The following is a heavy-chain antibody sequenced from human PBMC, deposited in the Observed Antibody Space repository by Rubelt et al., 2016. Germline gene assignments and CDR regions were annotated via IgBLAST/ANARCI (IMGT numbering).Heavy chain of an antibody. J-gene: IGHJ4*02. CDR2: IYYSGST. CDR1: GGSISSSSYY. D-gene: IGHD2-2*01. V-gene: IGHV4-39*01. CDR3: ARQSRIPAAMGFDY. Sequence: QLQLQESGPGLVKPSETLSLTCTVSGGSISSSSYYWGWIRQPPGKGLEWIGSIYYSGSTYYNPSLKSRVTISVDTSKNQFSRKLSSVTAADTAVDYCARQSRIPAAMGFDYWGQGTLVTVSS.